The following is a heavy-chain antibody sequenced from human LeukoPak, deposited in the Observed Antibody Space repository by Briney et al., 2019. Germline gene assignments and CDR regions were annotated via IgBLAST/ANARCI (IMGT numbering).Heavy chain of an antibody. CDR2: ISSASTYI. D-gene: IGHD6-25*01. V-gene: IGHV3-21*01. Sequence: PGGSLRLSCAASGFTFGIYSMNWVRQAPGKGLEWVSSISSASTYISYADSVKGRFTVSRDDAENSVFLQMNGLRAEDTAVYYCARGEEQRLETALDYWGQRSLVTVSS. J-gene: IGHJ4*02. CDR3: ARGEEQRLETALDY. CDR1: GFTFGIYS.